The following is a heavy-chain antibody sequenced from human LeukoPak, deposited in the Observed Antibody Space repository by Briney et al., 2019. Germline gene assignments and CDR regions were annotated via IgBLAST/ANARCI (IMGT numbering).Heavy chain of an antibody. D-gene: IGHD5-12*01. CDR2: ISSSSSYI. Sequence: PGGSLRLSCAASGFIFSSYAINWVRQAPGKGLEWVSSISSSSSYIYYADSVKGRFTISRDNAKNSVYLQMNSLRGEDTAVYYCARENVDIVATIRGYFDYWGQGTLVTVSS. J-gene: IGHJ4*02. CDR1: GFIFSSYA. V-gene: IGHV3-21*01. CDR3: ARENVDIVATIRGYFDY.